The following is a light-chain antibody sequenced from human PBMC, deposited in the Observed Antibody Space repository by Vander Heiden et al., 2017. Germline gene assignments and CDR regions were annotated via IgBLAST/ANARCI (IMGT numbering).Light chain of an antibody. CDR2: DAS. CDR3: QRFNSYPRA. CDR1: QGISSA. J-gene: IGKJ3*01. Sequence: AIQLTQSPSSLSATVGDRVTITCRASQGISSAVAWYQQKTGNAPKLLIYDASSLESGVPSRFSGSGSGTDFTLTISSLHPEDFATYYCQRFNSYPRAFGHGTKVDIK. V-gene: IGKV1-13*02.